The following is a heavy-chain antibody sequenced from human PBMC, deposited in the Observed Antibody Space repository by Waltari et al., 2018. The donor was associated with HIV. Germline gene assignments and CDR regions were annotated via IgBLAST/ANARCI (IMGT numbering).Heavy chain of an antibody. V-gene: IGHV5-51*03. Sequence: EVQLVQSGAEVKKQGDSLKISCKGSGYTFTNYWNGWVRQMPGQGREWMSMSYPGDSDTRYSPSFQAQVTIASHKSLTPAYLQSSSLNASDTAMYYCARTVGATPENFEYWGQGTTVIVSS. D-gene: IGHD1-26*01. J-gene: IGHJ4*03. CDR3: ARTVGATPENFEY. CDR1: GYTFTNYW. CDR2: SYPGDSDT.